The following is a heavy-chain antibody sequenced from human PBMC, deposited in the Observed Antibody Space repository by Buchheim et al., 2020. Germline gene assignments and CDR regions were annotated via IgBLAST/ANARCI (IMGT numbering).Heavy chain of an antibody. CDR3: ARSLRGYSSSWLIKNWYFDL. CDR2: IYYSGST. V-gene: IGHV4-59*08. D-gene: IGHD6-13*01. Sequence: QVQLQESGPGLVKPSETLSLTCTVSGGSISSYYWSWIRQPPGKGLEWIGYIYYSGSTNYNPSLKSRVTISVDTSKNQFSLKLSSVTAADTAVYYCARSLRGYSSSWLIKNWYFDLWGRGTL. J-gene: IGHJ2*01. CDR1: GGSISSYY.